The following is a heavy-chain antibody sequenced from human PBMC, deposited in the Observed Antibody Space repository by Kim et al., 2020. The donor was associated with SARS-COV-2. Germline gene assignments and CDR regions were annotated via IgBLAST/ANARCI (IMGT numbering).Heavy chain of an antibody. CDR2: INTNTGNP. CDR3: ARDLEGSSWSGLYYYYYMDV. J-gene: IGHJ6*03. D-gene: IGHD6-13*01. Sequence: ASVKVSCKASGYTFTSYAMNWVRQAPGQGLEWMGWINTNTGNPTYAQGFTGRFVFSLDTSVSTAYLQINSLKAEDTAVYYCARDLEGSSWSGLYYYYYMDVWGKGTTVTVSS. V-gene: IGHV7-4-1*02. CDR1: GYTFTSYA.